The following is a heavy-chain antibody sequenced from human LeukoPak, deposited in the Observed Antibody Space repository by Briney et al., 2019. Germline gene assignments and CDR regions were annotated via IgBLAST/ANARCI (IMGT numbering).Heavy chain of an antibody. CDR1: GGSISSSSYY. D-gene: IGHD5-24*01. J-gene: IGHJ4*02. Sequence: SETLSLTCTVSGGSISSSSYYWGWIRQPPGKGLEWVGSIYYSGSTYYNPSLKSRVNISVDTSENQFSLKVSSVIVADTAIYYCARGPRWLQDYFNYWGQGTLVTVSS. CDR2: IYYSGST. V-gene: IGHV4-39*07. CDR3: ARGPRWLQDYFNY.